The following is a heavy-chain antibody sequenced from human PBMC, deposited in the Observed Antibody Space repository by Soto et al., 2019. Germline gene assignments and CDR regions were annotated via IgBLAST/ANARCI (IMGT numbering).Heavy chain of an antibody. CDR1: GGTFSSYA. J-gene: IGHJ4*02. Sequence: ASVEVSCKASGGTFSSYAISWVRQAPGQGLEWMGGIIPIFGTANYAQKFQGRVTITADESTSTAYMELSSLRSEDTAVYYCARDLIDILTGYYLYYFDYWGQGTLVTVSS. V-gene: IGHV1-69*13. D-gene: IGHD3-9*01. CDR2: IIPIFGTA. CDR3: ARDLIDILTGYYLYYFDY.